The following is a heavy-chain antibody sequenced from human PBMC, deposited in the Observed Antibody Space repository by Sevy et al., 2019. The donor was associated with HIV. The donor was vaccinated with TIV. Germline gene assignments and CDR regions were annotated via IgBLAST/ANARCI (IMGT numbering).Heavy chain of an antibody. J-gene: IGHJ4*02. CDR1: GFTLDDYY. CDR2: IRASDIAV. CDR3: ATKRGYSYGGYFEQ. Sequence: GGSLRLSCAASGFTLDDYYMSWIRLTPGKGLECISYITNNIRASDIAVYYADSVRGRFSISRDSARNSLSLQMNSLTLEDTAVYYCATKRGYSYGGYFEQWGLGTLVTVSS. V-gene: IGHV3-11*04. D-gene: IGHD5-12*01.